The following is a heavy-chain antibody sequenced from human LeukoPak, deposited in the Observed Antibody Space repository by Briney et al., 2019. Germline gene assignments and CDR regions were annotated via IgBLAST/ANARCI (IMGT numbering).Heavy chain of an antibody. J-gene: IGHJ4*02. D-gene: IGHD1-26*01. V-gene: IGHV4-59*01. Sequence: SETLSLTCTVSGGSITSYYWSWVRQPPGKGLEWIGYMHYSGGATYYPSLKSRVAMPIDASKNQFSLKLTSVTAADTAVYYCARDIRVVGATHYFDQWGQGTLVTVSS. CDR3: ARDIRVVGATHYFDQ. CDR1: GGSITSYY. CDR2: MHYSGGA.